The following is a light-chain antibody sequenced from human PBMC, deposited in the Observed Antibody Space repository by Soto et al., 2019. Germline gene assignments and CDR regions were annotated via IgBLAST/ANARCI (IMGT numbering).Light chain of an antibody. V-gene: IGLV2-14*01. CDR1: SSDVGGHNY. J-gene: IGLJ1*01. CDR2: EVT. Sequence: QSALTQPASVSGSPGQSITISCIGTSSDVGGHNYVSWYQQHPGKAPKLMIYEVTKRPSGVSNRFSGSKSGNTASLTISGLQAEDEADYYCSSYTFTSTLYVFGTGTKVTVL. CDR3: SSYTFTSTLYV.